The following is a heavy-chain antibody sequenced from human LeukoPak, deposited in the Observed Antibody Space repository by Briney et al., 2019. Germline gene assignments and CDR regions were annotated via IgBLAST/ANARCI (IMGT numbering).Heavy chain of an antibody. CDR3: ARGGRFGELEMDY. CDR2: IYYSGST. D-gene: IGHD3-10*01. Sequence: SETLSLTCTVSGGSISSYYWSWIRQPPGKGLEWIGYIYYSGSTNYNPSFKSRVIISVDMSKNQFSLKLSSVTAADTAVYCCARGGRFGELEMDYWGQGTLVTVSS. V-gene: IGHV4-59*01. J-gene: IGHJ4*02. CDR1: GGSISSYY.